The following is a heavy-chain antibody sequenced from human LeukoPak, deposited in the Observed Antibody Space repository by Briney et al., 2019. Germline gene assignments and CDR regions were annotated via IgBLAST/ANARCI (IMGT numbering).Heavy chain of an antibody. V-gene: IGHV3-66*01. CDR1: GFTVSNNF. D-gene: IGHD7-27*01. J-gene: IGHJ3*01. CDR3: SRDQLGVTWPIYGGS. Sequence: GGSLRLSCAASGFTVSNNFMSWVRQAPGQGLEWVSLISGGGGTYYAASVKGRFTISRDNAKNTLYLQMNSLRAEDTGVYYCSRDQLGVTWPIYGGSWGQGTMVTVSS. CDR2: ISGGGGT.